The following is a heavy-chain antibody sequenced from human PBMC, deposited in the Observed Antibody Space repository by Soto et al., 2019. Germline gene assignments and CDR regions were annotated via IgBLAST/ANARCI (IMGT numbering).Heavy chain of an antibody. J-gene: IGHJ5*02. CDR1: GGSISSSSYY. CDR3: ARRRYSSSGNWFDP. Sequence: QLQLQESGPGLVTPSETLSLTCTVSGGSISSSSYYWGWIRQPPGKGLEWIGSIYYSGSTYYNPSLKSRVTISVDTSTNQSSLKLSSVAAADTAVYYCARRRYSSSGNWFDPWGQGTLVTVSS. V-gene: IGHV4-39*01. CDR2: IYYSGST. D-gene: IGHD6-13*01.